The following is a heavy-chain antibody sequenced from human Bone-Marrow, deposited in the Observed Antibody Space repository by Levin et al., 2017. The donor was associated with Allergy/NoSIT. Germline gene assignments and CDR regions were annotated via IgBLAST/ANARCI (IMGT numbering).Heavy chain of an antibody. Sequence: PGGSLRLSCAVSGYSISSGYNWGWIRQPPGKGLEWIGEIYHTGTTYYNPSLKSRVTISLDMSKNQFSLRLSSVTAADTAVYYCAREAPNCSSGTCYRGNFDHWGQGTLVTVSS. CDR2: IYHTGTT. CDR3: AREAPNCSSGTCYRGNFDH. CDR1: GYSISSGYN. V-gene: IGHV4-38-2*02. D-gene: IGHD2-15*01. J-gene: IGHJ4*02.